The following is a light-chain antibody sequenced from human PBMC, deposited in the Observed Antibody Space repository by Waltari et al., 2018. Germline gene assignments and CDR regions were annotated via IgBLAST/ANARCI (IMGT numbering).Light chain of an antibody. V-gene: IGKV1-5*01. J-gene: IGKJ1*01. Sequence: TQMTQSPSTLSASVGERITITCRASQTISTWLAWYQQKPGEAPKLLMYESFKLASAVPPRFSGGVSGTLFTLTITSLQPYDVGSYYCQQYNSYPWTFGQGTKVEI. CDR1: QTISTW. CDR3: QQYNSYPWT. CDR2: ESF.